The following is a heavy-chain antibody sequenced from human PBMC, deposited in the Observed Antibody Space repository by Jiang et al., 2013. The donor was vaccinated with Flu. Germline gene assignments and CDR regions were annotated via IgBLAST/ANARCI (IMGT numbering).Heavy chain of an antibody. CDR1: GFTFSNYA. D-gene: IGHD6-19*01. CDR2: LIGSGGST. CDR3: AKKLSAVPGPDAFDA. Sequence: VQLLESGGGLVQPGGSLRLSCAASGFTFSNYAMSWVRQAPGKGLEWVSALIGSGGSTYYSDSVKGRFTISRDNSKNTMYPQMNSLRAEDTAVYYCAKKLSAVPGPDAFDAWGQGTLVTVSS. J-gene: IGHJ3*01. V-gene: IGHV3-23*01.